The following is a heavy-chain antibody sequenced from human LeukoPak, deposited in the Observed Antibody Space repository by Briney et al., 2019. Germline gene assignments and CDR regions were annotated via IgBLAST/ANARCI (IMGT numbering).Heavy chain of an antibody. J-gene: IGHJ4*02. CDR1: GGSISSSSYY. CDR2: IYYSGST. Sequence: ASETLSLTCTVSGGSISSSSYYWGWIRQPPGKGLEWIGSIYYSGSTYYNPSLKSRVTISVDTSKNQFSLKLSSVTAADTAVYYCARRSPADKTYYFDYWGQGTLVTVSS. CDR3: ARRSPADKTYYFDY. D-gene: IGHD2-15*01. V-gene: IGHV4-39*07.